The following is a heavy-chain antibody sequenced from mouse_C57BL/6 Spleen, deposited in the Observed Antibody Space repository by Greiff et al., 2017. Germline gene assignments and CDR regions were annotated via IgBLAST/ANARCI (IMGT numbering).Heavy chain of an antibody. Sequence: EVQLVESGAELVKPGASVKLSCTASGFTITDYYMHWVKQRTEQGLEWIGRIDPEDGETKYAPKFQGKATITADTSSNTAYLQISSLTSEDTAGYYCARAYGSSWFAYWGQVTLVTVSA. J-gene: IGHJ3*01. D-gene: IGHD1-1*01. CDR3: ARAYGSSWFAY. CDR1: GFTITDYY. CDR2: IDPEDGET. V-gene: IGHV14-2*01.